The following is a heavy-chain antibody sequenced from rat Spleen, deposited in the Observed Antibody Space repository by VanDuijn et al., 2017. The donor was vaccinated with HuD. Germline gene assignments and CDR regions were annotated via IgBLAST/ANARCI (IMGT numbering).Heavy chain of an antibody. CDR1: GFNLNDYW. D-gene: IGHD1-6*01. J-gene: IGHJ2*01. V-gene: IGHV5-20*01. Sequence: EVKLVESGGGLVQPGRSLKLSCAASGFNLNDYWMGWVRQAPTKGLEWVASIDYDGDSTYYRDSVKGRFSISRDNAKSSLYLQMDSLRSEDTATYYCTRDRILRSTGFDYWGQGVMVTVSS. CDR2: IDYDGDST. CDR3: TRDRILRSTGFDY.